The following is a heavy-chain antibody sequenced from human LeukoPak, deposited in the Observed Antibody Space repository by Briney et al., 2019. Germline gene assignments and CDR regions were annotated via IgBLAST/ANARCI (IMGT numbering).Heavy chain of an antibody. CDR2: ITNSGDIT. CDR3: ARENRRITMVRGVMGY. Sequence: GGSLRLSCAASGFSFSTYAMSWVRQAPGKGLEWVSGITNSGDITYYADSVKGRFTVSRDNSKNTLYLQMNSLRAEDTAVYYCARENRRITMVRGVMGYWGQGTLVTVSS. D-gene: IGHD3-10*01. CDR1: GFSFSTYA. J-gene: IGHJ4*02. V-gene: IGHV3-23*01.